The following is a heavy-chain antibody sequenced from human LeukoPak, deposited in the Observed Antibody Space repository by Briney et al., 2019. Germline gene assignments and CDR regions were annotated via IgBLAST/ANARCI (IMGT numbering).Heavy chain of an antibody. Sequence: PSQTLSLTCTVSGGSISSGDYYWSWIRQHPGKGLEWIGYIYYSGSTYYNPSLKSRVTISVDTSKNQFSLKLSSVTAADTAVYYCARLSVYYYDSSGYLFDYWGQGTLVTVSS. CDR3: ARLSVYYYDSSGYLFDY. J-gene: IGHJ4*02. CDR2: IYYSGST. CDR1: GGSISSGDYY. V-gene: IGHV4-31*03. D-gene: IGHD3-22*01.